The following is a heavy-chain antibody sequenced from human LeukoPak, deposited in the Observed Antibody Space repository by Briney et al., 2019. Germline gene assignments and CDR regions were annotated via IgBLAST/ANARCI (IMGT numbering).Heavy chain of an antibody. J-gene: IGHJ6*03. V-gene: IGHV4-39*02. D-gene: IGHD1-1*01. Sequence: KASETLSLTCAVSGGSISSSSHYWGWIRQPPGKGLEWIGTIYYSGTTYYNPSLKSRVTISADTSKNHFSLKLSSVTAADTAVYYCARPGHSYYYMDVWGKGTTVTVSS. CDR1: GGSISSSSHY. CDR3: ARPGHSYYYMDV. CDR2: IYYSGTT.